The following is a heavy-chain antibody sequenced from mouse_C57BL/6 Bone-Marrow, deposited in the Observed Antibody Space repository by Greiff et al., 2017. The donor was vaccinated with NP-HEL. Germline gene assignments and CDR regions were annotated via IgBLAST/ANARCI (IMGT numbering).Heavy chain of an antibody. CDR2: IHPNSGST. V-gene: IGHV1-64*01. J-gene: IGHJ2*01. CDR3: ARTIYYDYDVFDY. Sequence: QVQLQQPGAELVKPGASVKLSCKASGYTFTSYWMHWVKQRPGQGLEWIGMIHPNSGSTNYNEKFKSKATLTVDKSSSTAYMQLSSLTSEDSAVYYCARTIYYDYDVFDYWGQGTTLTVSS. D-gene: IGHD2-4*01. CDR1: GYTFTSYW.